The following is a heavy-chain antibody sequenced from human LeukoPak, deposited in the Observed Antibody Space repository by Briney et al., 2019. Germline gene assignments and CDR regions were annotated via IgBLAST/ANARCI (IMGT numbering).Heavy chain of an antibody. D-gene: IGHD2-15*01. CDR1: GGSFSGYY. CDR3: ARGPYCSGGSCLYNWFDP. V-gene: IGHV4-34*01. CDR2: INHSGST. J-gene: IGHJ5*02. Sequence: SETLSLTCAVYGGSFSGYYCNWIRQPPGKGLEWIGEINHSGSTNYNPSLKSRVTISVDTSKNQFSLKLSSVTAADTAVYYCARGPYCSGGSCLYNWFDPWGQGTLVTVSS.